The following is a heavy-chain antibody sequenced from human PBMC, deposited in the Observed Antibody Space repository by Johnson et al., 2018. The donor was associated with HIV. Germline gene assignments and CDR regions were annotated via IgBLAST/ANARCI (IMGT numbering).Heavy chain of an antibody. J-gene: IGHJ3*02. V-gene: IGHV3-23*04. CDR2: ISGSGGNT. CDR1: GFTFSSYG. Sequence: VQLVESGGGVVQRGGSLRVSCAASGFTFSSYGLSWVRQAPGKGLEWVSAISGSGGNTYYADSVKGRFTISRDNSKNTLYLQMNSLRAEDTAVYYCTKDLSGSYRSDAFDIWGQGTMVTVSS. D-gene: IGHD1-26*01. CDR3: TKDLSGSYRSDAFDI.